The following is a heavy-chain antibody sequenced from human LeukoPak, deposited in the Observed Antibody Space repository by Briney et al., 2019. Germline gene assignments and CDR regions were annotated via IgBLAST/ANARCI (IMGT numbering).Heavy chain of an antibody. J-gene: IGHJ6*02. V-gene: IGHV1-18*01. CDR1: GYTFTSYG. CDR2: ISAYNGNT. Sequence: ASVKVSCKASGYTFTSYGIRWVRQAPGQGLEWMGWISAYNGNTNYAQKLQGRVTMTTDTSTSTAYMELRSLRSDDTAVYYCARTGYDFWSGYNNYYYGMDVWGQGTTVTVSS. CDR3: ARTGYDFWSGYNNYYYGMDV. D-gene: IGHD3-3*01.